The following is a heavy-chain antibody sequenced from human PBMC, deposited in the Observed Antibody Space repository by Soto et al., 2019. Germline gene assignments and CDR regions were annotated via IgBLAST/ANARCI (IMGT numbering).Heavy chain of an antibody. CDR3: ARGGKKYYYYYGMDV. Sequence: ASVKVSCKASGGTFSSYAISWVRQAPGQGLEWMGIINPSGGSTSYAQKFQGRVTMTRDTSTSTVYMELSSLRSEDTAVYYCARGGKKYYYYYGMDVWGQGTTVTVSS. CDR1: GGTFSSYA. V-gene: IGHV1-46*01. CDR2: INPSGGST. D-gene: IGHD5-12*01. J-gene: IGHJ6*02.